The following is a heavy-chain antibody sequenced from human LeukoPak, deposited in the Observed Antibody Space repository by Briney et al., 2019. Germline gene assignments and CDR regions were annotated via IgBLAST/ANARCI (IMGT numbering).Heavy chain of an antibody. J-gene: IGHJ4*02. D-gene: IGHD3-3*01. Sequence: GGSLRLSCAAPGFTFSSYAMSWVRQAPGKGLEWVSAISGSGGSTYYADSVKGRFTISRDNSKNTLYLQMNSLRAEDTAVYYCAKAPRQLRFLEWFYWGQGTLVTVSS. CDR3: AKAPRQLRFLEWFY. CDR2: ISGSGGST. CDR1: GFTFSSYA. V-gene: IGHV3-23*01.